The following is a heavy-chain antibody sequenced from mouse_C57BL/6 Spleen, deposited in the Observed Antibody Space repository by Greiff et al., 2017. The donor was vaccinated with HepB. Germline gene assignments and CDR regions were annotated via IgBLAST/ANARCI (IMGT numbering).Heavy chain of an antibody. J-gene: IGHJ4*01. V-gene: IGHV2-9-1*01. CDR2: IWTGGGT. CDR3: AGNYGAMDY. CDR1: GFSLTSYA. D-gene: IGHD1-1*01. Sequence: VMLVESGPGLVAPSQRLSITCTVSGFSLTSYAISWVRQPPGKGLEWLGVIWTGGGTNYNSALKSRLSISKDNSKSQVFLKMNSLQTDDTARYYCAGNYGAMDYWGQGTSVTVSS.